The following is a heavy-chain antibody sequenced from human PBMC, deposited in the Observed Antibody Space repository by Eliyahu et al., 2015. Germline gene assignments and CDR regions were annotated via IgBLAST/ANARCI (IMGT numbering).Heavy chain of an antibody. CDR2: ISYLGSSK. CDR1: GFXXXNYG. D-gene: IGHD1-1*01. Sequence: QVKLVESGGGVXQPGRSLRLSCEASGFXXXNYGMXWVRQAPGKGLEWVADISYLGSSKHYADSVKGRFRISRDNTKGXLFLEMDSLRPEDTAVYYCAKDPLXQHSTTYFDSWGQGALVSVSP. J-gene: IGHJ4*02. V-gene: IGHV3-30*18. CDR3: AKDPLXQHSTTYFDS.